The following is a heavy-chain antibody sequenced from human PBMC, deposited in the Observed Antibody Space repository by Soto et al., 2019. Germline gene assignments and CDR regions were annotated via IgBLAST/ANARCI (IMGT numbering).Heavy chain of an antibody. Sequence: QITLKESGPPLVKPTQTLTLTCTFSGFSLNASGVGVGWIRQPPGKALEWLALIYWDDDKRYSPSLKSRLTITKDTSKNQVVPTMTNMDPVDTATYYCASAGYNSGWGLYYYYYGMDVWGQGTTVTVSS. CDR3: ASAGYNSGWGLYYYYYGMDV. CDR2: IYWDDDK. CDR1: GFSLNASGVG. D-gene: IGHD6-19*01. J-gene: IGHJ6*02. V-gene: IGHV2-5*02.